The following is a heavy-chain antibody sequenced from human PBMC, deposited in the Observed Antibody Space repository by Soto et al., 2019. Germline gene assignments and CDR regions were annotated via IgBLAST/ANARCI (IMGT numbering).Heavy chain of an antibody. CDR2: IWYDGSNK. J-gene: IGHJ5*02. CDR1: GFTFSKYD. D-gene: IGHD3-10*01. CDR3: ARDRGLLWFGELSPDWFDP. V-gene: IGHV3-33*01. Sequence: QVQLVESGGGVVQPGRSLRLSCAASGFTFSKYDMHWVRQAPGKGLEWVAVIWYDGSNKYYADSVKGRFTISRDNSKNTLYLQMNSLRAEDTAVYYCARDRGLLWFGELSPDWFDPWGQGTLVTVSS.